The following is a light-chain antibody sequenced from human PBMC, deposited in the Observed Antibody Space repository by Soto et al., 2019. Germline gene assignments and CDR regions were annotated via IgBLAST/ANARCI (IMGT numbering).Light chain of an antibody. V-gene: IGLV1-44*01. CDR3: AAWDDSLDAVV. CDR1: TCNIGSNT. CDR2: SNN. Sequence: QSVLTQPPSASVTPGQRVTISCSGSTCNIGSNTVNWYQQHPGTAPKHLIYSNNHRPSAVPDRFSGSKSRTAASLAISGLQSEDEADYYCAAWDDSLDAVVFGGGTKLTVL. J-gene: IGLJ2*01.